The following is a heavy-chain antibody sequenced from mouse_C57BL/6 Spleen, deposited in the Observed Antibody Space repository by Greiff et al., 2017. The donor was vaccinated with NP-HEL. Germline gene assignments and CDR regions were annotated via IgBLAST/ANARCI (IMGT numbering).Heavy chain of an antibody. CDR3: TRDSSGYRDFDY. V-gene: IGHV5-9-1*02. Sequence: EVQLVESGEGLVKPGGSLKLSCAASGFTFSSYAMSWVRQTPEKRLEWVAYISSGGDYIYYADTVKGRFTISRDNARNTLYLQMSSLKSEDTAMYYCTRDSSGYRDFDYWGQGTTLTVSS. D-gene: IGHD3-2*02. CDR1: GFTFSSYA. CDR2: ISSGGDYI. J-gene: IGHJ2*01.